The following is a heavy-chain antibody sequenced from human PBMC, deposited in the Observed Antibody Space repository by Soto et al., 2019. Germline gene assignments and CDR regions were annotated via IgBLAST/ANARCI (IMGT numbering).Heavy chain of an antibody. CDR1: GFTFSNHA. D-gene: IGHD6-6*01. V-gene: IGHV3-23*01. Sequence: PGGSLRLSCAASGFTFSNHAMSWGRRAPWKGLEWVSGISGSGATTYYADSVKGRFTISRDNSKNTLSLQMNSLRAEDTAVYYCAKDEGIASRPRWFDPWGQGTLVTVSS. CDR2: ISGSGATT. J-gene: IGHJ5*02. CDR3: AKDEGIASRPRWFDP.